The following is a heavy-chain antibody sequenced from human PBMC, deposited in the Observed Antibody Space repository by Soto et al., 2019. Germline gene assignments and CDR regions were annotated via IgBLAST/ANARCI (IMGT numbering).Heavy chain of an antibody. V-gene: IGHV3-23*01. CDR3: ARVWERTVTTRNYFYGMDV. D-gene: IGHD4-17*01. Sequence: EVQLLESGGGLVQPGASLTLSCAASGFTFYSYALTWVRQAPGKGLEWVSTISGSGGTTYFVDSVKGRFTISRDNYKNTLYLQMNSLRAEDTAVYSCARVWERTVTTRNYFYGMDVWGPGTTVTVSS. CDR1: GFTFYSYA. J-gene: IGHJ6*02. CDR2: ISGSGGTT.